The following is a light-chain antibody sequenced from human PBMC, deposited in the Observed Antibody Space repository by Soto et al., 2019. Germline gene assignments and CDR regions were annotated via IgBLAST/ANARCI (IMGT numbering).Light chain of an antibody. V-gene: IGLV2-14*01. Sequence: QSALTQPASVSGSPGQSITISCTGTSSDVGGYNYVSWYQQHPGKAPKLMIYDVSNRRSGVSNRFSGSKSGNTASLTISGLQAEDEADYYCSSYTSSINVVFGGGTKVTVL. CDR2: DVS. J-gene: IGLJ2*01. CDR1: SSDVGGYNY. CDR3: SSYTSSINVV.